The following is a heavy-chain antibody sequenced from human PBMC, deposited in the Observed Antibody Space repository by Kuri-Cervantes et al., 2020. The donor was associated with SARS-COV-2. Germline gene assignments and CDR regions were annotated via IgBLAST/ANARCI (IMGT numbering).Heavy chain of an antibody. J-gene: IGHJ4*02. CDR2: ISFDGSNK. Sequence: GESLKISCAASGFNFRTYGLHWVRQAPGKGLEWVALISFDGSNKYYADSVKGRFTISRDDSKNTLYPQMNSLRTEDTAVYYCARQGGRAIYFDYWGQGTLVTVSS. V-gene: IGHV3-30*03. CDR3: ARQGGRAIYFDY. D-gene: IGHD6-25*01. CDR1: GFNFRTYG.